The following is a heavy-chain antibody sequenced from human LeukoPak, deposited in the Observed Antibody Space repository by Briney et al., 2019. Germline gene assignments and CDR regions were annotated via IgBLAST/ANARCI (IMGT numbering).Heavy chain of an antibody. V-gene: IGHV3-49*04. Sequence: GGSLRLSCTASGFTFGDYAMSWVRQAPGKGLEWVGFIRSKAYGGTTEYAASVKGRFTISRDDSKSIAYLQMNSLKTEDTAVYYCTRDDILTHWGHGTLVTVSS. CDR2: IRSKAYGGTT. D-gene: IGHD3-9*01. J-gene: IGHJ4*01. CDR1: GFTFGDYA. CDR3: TRDDILTH.